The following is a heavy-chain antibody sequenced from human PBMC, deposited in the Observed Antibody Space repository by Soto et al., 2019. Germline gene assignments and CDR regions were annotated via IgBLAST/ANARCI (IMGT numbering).Heavy chain of an antibody. CDR1: GFTFDDYA. CDR2: ISWDRGSI. D-gene: IGHD6-19*01. Sequence: EVQLVESGGVLVQPGRSLRLSCAASGFTFDDYAMHWVRQAPGKGLEWVSGISWDRGSIGYADSVKGRFTFSRDNAKNSLYLEMTSLRAEDQALYYCAKDIRRGGWYGDSLIYPRGSFDYWGQETLVTVSS. V-gene: IGHV3-9*01. J-gene: IGHJ4*02. CDR3: AKDIRRGGWYGDSLIYPRGSFDY.